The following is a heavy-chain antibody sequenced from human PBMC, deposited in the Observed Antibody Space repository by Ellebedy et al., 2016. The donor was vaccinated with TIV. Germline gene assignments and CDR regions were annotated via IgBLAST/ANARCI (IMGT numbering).Heavy chain of an antibody. CDR1: GDSISSGYFY. CDR2: SHFSGKA. Sequence: MPSETLSLTCTVSGDSISSGYFYWSWLRQLPGKGLEWIGYSHFSGKALYNAALKTRVTILVDASKNQFSLKLTSLTAADTAVYFCARWGVVTGGPRGSWFDPWGQGTLVTVSS. J-gene: IGHJ5*02. CDR3: ARWGVVTGGPRGSWFDP. D-gene: IGHD3-10*01. V-gene: IGHV4-30-4*01.